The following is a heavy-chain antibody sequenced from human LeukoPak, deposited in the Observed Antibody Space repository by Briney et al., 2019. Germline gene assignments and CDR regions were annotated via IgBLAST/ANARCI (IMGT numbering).Heavy chain of an antibody. D-gene: IGHD1/OR15-1a*01. J-gene: IGHJ4*02. CDR2: ISYDGSNK. CDR3: AKNNGHRDFFGY. V-gene: IGHV3-30*18. Sequence: GGSLRLSCAASGFTFSSYGMHWVRQAPGKGLEWVAVISYDGSNKYYADSVKGRFTISRDNSKNTLYLQMNSLRAEDTAVYYWAKNNGHRDFFGYWGQGTLVTVSS. CDR1: GFTFSSYG.